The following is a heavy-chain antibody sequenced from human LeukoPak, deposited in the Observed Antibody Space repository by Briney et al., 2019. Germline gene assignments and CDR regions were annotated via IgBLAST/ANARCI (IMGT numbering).Heavy chain of an antibody. Sequence: ASVTVSCKSSGFTFTDYYIHWVRQAPGQGLEWMGYIGPHSSATSSPQEFQGRVTMTRDTSMSTAYMELSRLRSDDTAVYYCARHPRGVVPYYYYMDVWGKGTTVTVSS. CDR1: GFTFTDYY. CDR3: ARHPRGVVPYYYYMDV. J-gene: IGHJ6*03. D-gene: IGHD2-2*01. CDR2: IGPHSSAT. V-gene: IGHV1-2*02.